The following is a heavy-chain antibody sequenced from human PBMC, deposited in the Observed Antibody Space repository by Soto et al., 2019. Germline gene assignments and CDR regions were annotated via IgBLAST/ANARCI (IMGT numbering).Heavy chain of an antibody. CDR2: INHSGST. V-gene: IGHV4-34*01. D-gene: IGHD5-18*01. Sequence: SETLSLTCAVYGGSFSGYYWSWIRQPPGKGLEWIGEINHSGSTNYNPSLKSRVTISVDTSKNQFSLKLSSVTAADTAVYYCAREGRLRWGIQHDAFDIWGQGTMVTVSS. CDR3: AREGRLRWGIQHDAFDI. CDR1: GGSFSGYY. J-gene: IGHJ3*02.